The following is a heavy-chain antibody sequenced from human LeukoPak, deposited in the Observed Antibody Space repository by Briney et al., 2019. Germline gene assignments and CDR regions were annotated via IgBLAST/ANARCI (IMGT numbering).Heavy chain of an antibody. CDR3: AKELLGAFDI. D-gene: IGHD2-15*01. J-gene: IGHJ3*02. Sequence: SGGSLRLSCAASRFTFSNYAMHWVRQAPDKGLEWVALISYDGSDKYYADSVKGRFTISRDNAKNSLYLQMNSLRAEDMALYYCAKELLGAFDIWGQGTMVTVSS. CDR2: ISYDGSDK. CDR1: RFTFSNYA. V-gene: IGHV3-30*18.